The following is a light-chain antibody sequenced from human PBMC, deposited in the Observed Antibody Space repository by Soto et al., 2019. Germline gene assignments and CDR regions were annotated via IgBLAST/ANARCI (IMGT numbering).Light chain of an antibody. J-gene: IGLJ2*01. V-gene: IGLV8-61*01. Sequence: QAVVTQEPSVSVSPGGTVTLTCGLSSGSVSTSYYPSWYQQTPGQAPRTLIYSTNTRSSGVPDRFSGSILGNKAALTITGAQADDESDYYCVLYMGSVVFGGGTQLTVL. CDR3: VLYMGSVV. CDR1: SGSVSTSYY. CDR2: STN.